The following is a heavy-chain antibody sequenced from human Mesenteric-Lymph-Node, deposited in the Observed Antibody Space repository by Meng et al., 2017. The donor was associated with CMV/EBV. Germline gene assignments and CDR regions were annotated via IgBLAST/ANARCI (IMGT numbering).Heavy chain of an antibody. V-gene: IGHV1-46*01. CDR1: GYTFTSYY. CDR2: INPSGGST. J-gene: IGHJ6*02. Sequence: ASVKVSCKASGYTFTSYYMHWVRQAPGQGLEWMGIINPSGGSTNYAQKFQGRVTMTRDTSTSTAYMELRSLRSDDTAVYYCASSVVPAANHYYYYYGMDVWGQGTTVTVSS. CDR3: ASSVVPAANHYYYYYGMDV. D-gene: IGHD2-2*01.